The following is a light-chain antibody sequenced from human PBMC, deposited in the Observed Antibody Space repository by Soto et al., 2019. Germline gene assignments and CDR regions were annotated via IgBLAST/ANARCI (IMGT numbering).Light chain of an antibody. Sequence: EVVMTQSPATLSVSPGERATLSCRASRGIGSTLAWYQQKPGQTPRLLIYDTSTRATGVPGRFIGSRSGTEFTLTIPRLESEDFAIYYRQHYVTWPPGFGGGTRVENK. CDR1: RGIGST. CDR3: QHYVTWPPG. J-gene: IGKJ4*01. CDR2: DTS. V-gene: IGKV3-15*01.